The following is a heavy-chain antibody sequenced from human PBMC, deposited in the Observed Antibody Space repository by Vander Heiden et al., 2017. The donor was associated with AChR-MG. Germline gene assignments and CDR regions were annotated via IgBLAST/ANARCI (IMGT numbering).Heavy chain of an antibody. J-gene: IGHJ3*02. CDR1: GFTFSRSA. Sequence: QMQVVQSGPEVKKPGTSVKVSCRTSGFTFSRSAIQWVRQARGQRLEWIGWIVVGSGNINYAQNLRERVTFSRDMSTSSVYMELNSLKSEDTAVYYCAADPTYYYDDTDPSQGFLYRAFSTWGQGTTVTVSS. CDR2: IVVGSGNI. CDR3: AADPTYYYDDTDPSQGFLYRAFST. D-gene: IGHD3-22*01. V-gene: IGHV1-58*02.